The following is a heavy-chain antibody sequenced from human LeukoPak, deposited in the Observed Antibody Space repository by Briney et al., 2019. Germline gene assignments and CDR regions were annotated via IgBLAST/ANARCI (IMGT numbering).Heavy chain of an antibody. CDR3: ARVIVGATADYYYYYMDV. CDR1: GGSISSYY. Sequence: ETLSLTCTVSGGSISSYYWGWIRQPPGKGLEWVSSINWNGGSTGYADSVKGRFTISRDNAKNSLYLQMNSLRAEDTALYHCARVIVGATADYYYYYMDVWGKGTTVTISS. V-gene: IGHV3-20*01. D-gene: IGHD1-26*01. J-gene: IGHJ6*03. CDR2: INWNGGST.